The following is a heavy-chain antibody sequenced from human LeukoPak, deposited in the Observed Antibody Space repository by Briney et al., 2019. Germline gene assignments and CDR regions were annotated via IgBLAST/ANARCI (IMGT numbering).Heavy chain of an antibody. CDR3: AKDLGLGDFWSGYYFGY. CDR2: ISGSGGST. CDR1: GFTFSSYA. D-gene: IGHD3-3*01. J-gene: IGHJ4*02. Sequence: GGSLRLSCAASGFTFSSYAMSWVRQAPGKGLKWVSAISGSGGSTYYADSVKGRFTISRDNSKNTLCLQMNSLRAEDTAVYYCAKDLGLGDFWSGYYFGYWGQGTLVTVSS. V-gene: IGHV3-23*01.